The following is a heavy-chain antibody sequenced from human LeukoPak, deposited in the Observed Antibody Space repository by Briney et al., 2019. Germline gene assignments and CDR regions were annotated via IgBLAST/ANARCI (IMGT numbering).Heavy chain of an antibody. CDR1: GFTFSNYG. CDR2: IRCDGNNK. D-gene: IGHD1-26*01. J-gene: IGHJ4*02. V-gene: IGHV3-30*02. CDR3: AKAGSIRFDY. Sequence: GGSLRLSCGASGFTFSNYGMLWVRQAPGKGLEWVAFIRCDGNNKLYADSMKGRFTISRDNSKNTLFLQMNSLRAEDTAVYYCAKAGSIRFDYWGQGTLVTVSS.